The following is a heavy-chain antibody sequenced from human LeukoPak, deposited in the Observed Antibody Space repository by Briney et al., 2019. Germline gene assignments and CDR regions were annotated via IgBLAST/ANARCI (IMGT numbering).Heavy chain of an antibody. CDR1: GFTLSSYA. D-gene: IGHD3-9*01. CDR3: SKDAILTGYPDAFDI. V-gene: IGHV3-23*01. J-gene: IGHJ3*02. Sequence: HPGGSLRLSCAASGFTLSSYAMSWVRQAPGKGLEWVSSISGSGGSTYYEYSVKVRFTISRNNSKNTLYPQNNRLKAEDTAVYYCSKDAILTGYPDAFDIWGEGTMVTVSS. CDR2: ISGSGGST.